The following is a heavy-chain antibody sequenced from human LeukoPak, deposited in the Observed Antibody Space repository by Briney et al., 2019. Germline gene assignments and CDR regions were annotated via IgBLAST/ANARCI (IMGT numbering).Heavy chain of an antibody. J-gene: IGHJ4*02. CDR3: AKANGAGSSGWYFTPNFDY. Sequence: PGGSLRLSCAASGFTFSSYSMNWVRQAPGKGLEWVSSISSSSSYIYYADSVKGRFTISRDNAKNSLYLQMNSLRAEDTAVYYCAKANGAGSSGWYFTPNFDYWGQGTLVTVSS. CDR1: GFTFSSYS. V-gene: IGHV3-21*04. CDR2: ISSSSSYI. D-gene: IGHD6-19*01.